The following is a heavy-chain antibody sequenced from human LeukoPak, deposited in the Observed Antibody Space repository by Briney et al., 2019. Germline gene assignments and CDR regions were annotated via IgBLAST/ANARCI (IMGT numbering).Heavy chain of an antibody. CDR3: ARRSSGWYGIDY. J-gene: IGHJ4*02. Sequence: SETQSLTCSVSGGSISSSSYYWGWIRQPPGRGLEWIGSIYYSGSTYYNPSLKSRVTISVDTSKNQFSLKLSSVTAADTAVYYCARRSSGWYGIDYWGQGTLVTVSS. V-gene: IGHV4-39*01. CDR2: IYYSGST. D-gene: IGHD6-19*01. CDR1: GGSISSSSYY.